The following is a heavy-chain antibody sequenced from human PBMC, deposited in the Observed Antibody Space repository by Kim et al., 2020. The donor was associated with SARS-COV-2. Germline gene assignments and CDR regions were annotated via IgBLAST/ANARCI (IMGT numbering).Heavy chain of an antibody. J-gene: IGHJ6*02. CDR3: ARSSSWYRDMVDYYYYGMDV. CDR2: IIPIFGTA. CDR1: GGTFSSYA. V-gene: IGHV1-69*13. Sequence: SVKVSCKASGGTFSSYAISWVRQAPGQGLEWMGGIIPIFGTANYAQKFQGRVTITADESTSTAYMELSSLRSEDTAVYYCARSSSWYRDMVDYYYYGMDVWGQWTTVTVSS. D-gene: IGHD6-13*01.